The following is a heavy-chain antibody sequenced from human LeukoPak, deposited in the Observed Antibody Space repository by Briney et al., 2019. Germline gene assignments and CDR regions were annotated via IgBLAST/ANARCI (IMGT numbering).Heavy chain of an antibody. J-gene: IGHJ4*02. CDR3: ARGAADIVVVPAATD. V-gene: IGHV1-69*05. D-gene: IGHD2-2*01. CDR2: IIPIFGTA. Sequence: VASVKVSCKASGGTFSSYAISWVRQAPGQGLEWMGGIIPIFGTANYAQKFQGRVTITTDESTSTAYMELSSLRSEDTAVYYCARGAADIVVVPAATDWGQGTLVTVSS. CDR1: GGTFSSYA.